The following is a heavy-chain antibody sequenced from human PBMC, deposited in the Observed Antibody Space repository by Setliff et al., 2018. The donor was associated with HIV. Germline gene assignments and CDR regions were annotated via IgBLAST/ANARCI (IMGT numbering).Heavy chain of an antibody. V-gene: IGHV3-7*04. CDR2: IKQDGSEK. CDR3: ARAMFGATYYYYYMDV. D-gene: IGHD3-16*01. J-gene: IGHJ6*03. Sequence: PGGSLRLSCVASGLTFTNYWMTWVRQAPGKGLEWVAHIKQDGSEKHYADSVKGRLTISRDNAKNSLYLQMNSLRGEDTAVYYCARAMFGATYYYYYMDVWGKGTTVTVSS. CDR1: GLTFTNYW.